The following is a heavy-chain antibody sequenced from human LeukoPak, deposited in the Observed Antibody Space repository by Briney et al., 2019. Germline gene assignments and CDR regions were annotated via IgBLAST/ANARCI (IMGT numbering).Heavy chain of an antibody. CDR3: ARHLQPGLPSFDY. V-gene: IGHV4-59*08. Sequence: SETLSLTCTVSGGSINSYYWSWIRQSPGKGLEWIGYIYYTGSTNYNPSLKSRVTISVDTSKDQFSLNLRSVTAADTAVYYCARHLQPGLPSFDYWGQGTLATVSS. CDR2: IYYTGST. J-gene: IGHJ4*02. CDR1: GGSINSYY.